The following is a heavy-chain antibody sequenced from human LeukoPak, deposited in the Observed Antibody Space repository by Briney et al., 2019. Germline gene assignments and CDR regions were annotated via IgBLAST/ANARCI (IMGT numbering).Heavy chain of an antibody. V-gene: IGHV4-59*01. CDR1: GGSISSYY. J-gene: IGHJ4*02. Sequence: SETLSLTCTVSGGSISSYYRSWIRQPPGKGLEWIGYIYYSGSTNYNPSLKSRVTISVDTSKNQFSLKLSSVTAADTAVYYCASGIQLWLLDYWGQGTLVTVSS. D-gene: IGHD5-18*01. CDR3: ASGIQLWLLDY. CDR2: IYYSGST.